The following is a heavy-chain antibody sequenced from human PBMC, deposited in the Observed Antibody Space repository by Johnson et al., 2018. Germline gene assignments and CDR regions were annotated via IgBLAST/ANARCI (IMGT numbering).Heavy chain of an antibody. CDR2: ISSSSSYI. Sequence: VQLVQSGGGLVKXGGSLRLSCAASGFTFSSYSMNWVRQAPGKGLEWVSSISSSSSYIYYEDSVKGRFTISRDNAKNSLYLQMNSLRAEDTAVYYCATSTVRITMVRGALGVWGKGTTVTVSS. J-gene: IGHJ6*04. D-gene: IGHD3-10*01. CDR1: GFTFSSYS. V-gene: IGHV3-21*01. CDR3: ATSTVRITMVRGALGV.